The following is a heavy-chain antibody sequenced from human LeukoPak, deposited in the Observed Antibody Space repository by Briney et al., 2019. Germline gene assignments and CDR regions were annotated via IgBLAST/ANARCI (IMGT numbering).Heavy chain of an antibody. CDR2: IYYSGST. V-gene: IGHV4-59*01. D-gene: IGHD6-13*01. Sequence: SETLSLTCTVSGVSISSYYWSWIRQPPGKGLEWIGYIYYSGSTNYNPSLKSRVTISVDTSKNQFSLKLSSVTAADTAVYYCARWRWDSSSWNWGQGTLVTVSS. CDR3: ARWRWDSSSWN. CDR1: GVSISSYY. J-gene: IGHJ4*02.